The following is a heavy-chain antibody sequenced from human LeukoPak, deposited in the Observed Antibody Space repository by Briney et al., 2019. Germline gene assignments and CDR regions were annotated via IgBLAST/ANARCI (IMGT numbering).Heavy chain of an antibody. Sequence: SGTLSLTCAVSGGSINNNKWWSWVRQPPGKGLEWIGEVYRSGDTNYSPSLKSRVTISLDTSRNQFSLKLNSVTAADTAVYYCAKSNGYGLIDIWGQGTMVTVSS. CDR2: VYRSGDT. J-gene: IGHJ3*02. V-gene: IGHV4-4*02. CDR1: GGSINNNKW. D-gene: IGHD3-22*01. CDR3: AKSNGYGLIDI.